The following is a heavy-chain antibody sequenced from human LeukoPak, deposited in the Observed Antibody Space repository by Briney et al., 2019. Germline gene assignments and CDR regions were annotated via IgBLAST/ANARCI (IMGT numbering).Heavy chain of an antibody. J-gene: IGHJ5*02. CDR2: ISGSGGSA. D-gene: IGHD3-10*01. CDR1: GLRFNTYA. V-gene: IGHV3-23*01. Sequence: PGGSLRLSCAASGLRFNTYAMTWIRQPPGRGLEWVPAISGSGGSAYYADPVKGRFTISRDDSNNMLSLQMNGLRADDTALYYCAKSGSGTFRPFSWGQGTLVTVSS. CDR3: AKSGSGTFRPFS.